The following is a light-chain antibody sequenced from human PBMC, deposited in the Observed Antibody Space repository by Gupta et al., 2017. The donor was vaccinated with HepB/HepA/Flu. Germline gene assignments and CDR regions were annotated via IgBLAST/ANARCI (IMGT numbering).Light chain of an antibody. CDR3: QQSDSTPWT. CDR2: AAS. CDR1: QSISSY. J-gene: IGKJ1*01. Sequence: DIQMTQSPSSLSASVGDRVTITCRASQSISSYLNWYQQKPGKAPKLLIYAASSLQSGVPLRFSGSGSGTDFTLTISSLQPEDFATYYCQQSDSTPWTFGQGTKVEIK. V-gene: IGKV1-39*01.